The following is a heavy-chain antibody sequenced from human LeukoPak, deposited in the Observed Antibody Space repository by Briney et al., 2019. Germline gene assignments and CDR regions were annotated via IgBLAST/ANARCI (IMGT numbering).Heavy chain of an antibody. V-gene: IGHV1-69*13. J-gene: IGHJ4*02. Sequence: SVKVSFKASGGTFSSYAISWVRQAPGQGLEWMGGIIPIFGTANYAQKFQGRVTITADESTSTAYMELSSLRSEDTAVYYCARAPAPFCSGGSCYNFDYWGQGTLVTVSS. CDR1: GGTFSSYA. CDR2: IIPIFGTA. D-gene: IGHD2-15*01. CDR3: ARAPAPFCSGGSCYNFDY.